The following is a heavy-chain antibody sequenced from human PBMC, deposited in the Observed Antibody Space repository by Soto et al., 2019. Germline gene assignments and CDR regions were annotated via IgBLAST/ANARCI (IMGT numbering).Heavy chain of an antibody. CDR2: IYSGGST. J-gene: IGHJ6*02. Sequence: PEESLRPTYVTSGFTVSSNYMSRDRQAPGKGLEWVSVIYSGGSTYYADSVKGRFTISRDNSKNTLYLQMNSLRAEDTAVYYCARGVEYCSGGSCYSGYYYGMDVWGQGT. V-gene: IGHV3-53*01. D-gene: IGHD2-15*01. CDR3: ARGVEYCSGGSCYSGYYYGMDV. CDR1: GFTVSSNY.